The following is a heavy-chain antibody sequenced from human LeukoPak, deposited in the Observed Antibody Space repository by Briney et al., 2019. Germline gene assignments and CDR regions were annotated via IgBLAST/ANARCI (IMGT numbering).Heavy chain of an antibody. CDR3: AKVDSRGYYGPLHY. D-gene: IGHD3-22*01. V-gene: IGHV3-23*01. CDR2: MSGSGDSI. CDR1: GFKFSSYA. J-gene: IGHJ4*02. Sequence: GGSLRLSCAASGFKFSSYAMTWVRQAPGKGLEWVSGMSGSGDSIYYAASVKGRFIISRDNSKNTLFLQMNSLRAEDTAVYCCAKVDSRGYYGPLHYWGQGTLVTVSS.